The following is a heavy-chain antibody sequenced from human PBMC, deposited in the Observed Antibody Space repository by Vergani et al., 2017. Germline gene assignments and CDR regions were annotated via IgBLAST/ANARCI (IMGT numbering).Heavy chain of an antibody. CDR1: GFTFSSYG. CDR3: ARDRDSSSWSYAFDI. D-gene: IGHD6-13*01. V-gene: IGHV3-30*03. Sequence: QVQLVESGGGVVQPGRSLRLSCAASGFTFSSYGMHWVRQALGKGLEWVAVISYDGSNKYYADSVKGRFTISRDNSKNTLYLQMNSLRAEDTAVYYCARDRDSSSWSYAFDIWGQGTMVTVSS. J-gene: IGHJ3*02. CDR2: ISYDGSNK.